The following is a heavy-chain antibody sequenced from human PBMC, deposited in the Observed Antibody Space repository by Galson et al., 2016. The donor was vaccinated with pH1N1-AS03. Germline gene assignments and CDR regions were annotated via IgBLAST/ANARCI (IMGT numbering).Heavy chain of an antibody. V-gene: IGHV3-23*01. CDR1: GFTFSSYD. J-gene: IGHJ5*01. CDR2: FIGAGSGT. Sequence: SLRLSCAASGFTFSSYDMSWARQAPGRGLGGSQIFIGAGSGTFYAESVTGRFTISRDNSKAPLYLQMSRLRADDTAVYYCEGSDFWGHGTLVTVSS. CDR3: EGSDF.